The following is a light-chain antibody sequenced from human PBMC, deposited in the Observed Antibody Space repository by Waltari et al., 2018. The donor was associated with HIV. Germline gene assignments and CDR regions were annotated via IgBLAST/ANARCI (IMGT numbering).Light chain of an antibody. CDR1: VSNIAINS. CDR3: AVWDGRLNGV. V-gene: IGLV1-44*01. Sequence: QSVLTQPPSASATPGQRVIISCSGSVSNIAINSVNWYQQFPGMAPKLLIYSNTHRPSGVPARFSASKSGTSASLAINGLQSDDEADYYCAVWDGRLNGVFGGGTKLTVL. CDR2: SNT. J-gene: IGLJ3*02.